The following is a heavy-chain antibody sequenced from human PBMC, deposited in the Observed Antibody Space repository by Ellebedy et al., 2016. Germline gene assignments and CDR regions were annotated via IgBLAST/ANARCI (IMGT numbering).Heavy chain of an antibody. J-gene: IGHJ4*02. D-gene: IGHD1-26*01. CDR3: VRGGIVGSTKDLDY. CDR2: ISGIGNTM. V-gene: IGHV3-48*04. CDR1: GFTFSTHS. Sequence: GESLKISXVGSGFTFSTHSMNWVRQAPGKGLEWVSYISGIGNTMYYADSVKGRFTISRDNAENSLYLQMNSLRAEDTAVYYCVRGGIVGSTKDLDYWGQGNLVAVSS.